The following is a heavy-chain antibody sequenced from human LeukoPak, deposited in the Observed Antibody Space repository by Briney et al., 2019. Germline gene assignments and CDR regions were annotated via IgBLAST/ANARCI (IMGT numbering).Heavy chain of an antibody. CDR3: ARDYDGEIAVDY. J-gene: IGHJ4*02. D-gene: IGHD4-17*01. Sequence: PGRSLGLSCAASGVTFSSYAMHRVREAPGKGLEWVAVISYDGSNKYYADSVKGRFTISRDNSKNTLYLQMNSLRAEDTAVYYCARDYDGEIAVDYWGQGTLVTVSS. CDR2: ISYDGSNK. V-gene: IGHV3-30*04. CDR1: GVTFSSYA.